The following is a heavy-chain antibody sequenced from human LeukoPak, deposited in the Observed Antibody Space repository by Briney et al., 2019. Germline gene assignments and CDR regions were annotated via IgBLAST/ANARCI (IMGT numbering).Heavy chain of an antibody. CDR2: IKQDGSER. CDR3: ASAGTSYGDQFFDY. J-gene: IGHJ4*02. V-gene: IGHV3-7*01. Sequence: PGGSLRLSCAASGFTISSYWMSWVRQAPGKGLEWVASIKQDGSERYYVDSVKGRFTISRDNVKNSLYLQMNSLRAEDTAVYYCASAGTSYGDQFFDYWGQGTLVTVS. D-gene: IGHD4-17*01. CDR1: GFTISSYW.